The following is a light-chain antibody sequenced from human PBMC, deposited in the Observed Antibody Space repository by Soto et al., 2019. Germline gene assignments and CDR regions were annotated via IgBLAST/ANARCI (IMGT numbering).Light chain of an antibody. CDR3: ATWDTSLSGAV. CDR1: SSKNGVNY. CDR2: ENK. Sequence: QSVLTQPPSVSAAPGQKVTISCSGTSSKNGVNYVSWYQQQVPGTVTKLLSYENKKRPSGIPDRLSASKSGTTATLGITGLQTGDEADYYCATWDTSLSGAVFGSGTKVTVL. J-gene: IGLJ1*01. V-gene: IGLV1-51*01.